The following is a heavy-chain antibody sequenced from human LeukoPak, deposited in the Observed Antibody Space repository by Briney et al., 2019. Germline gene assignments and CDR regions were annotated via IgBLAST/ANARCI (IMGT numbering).Heavy chain of an antibody. CDR3: ARAGPRAAFDI. CDR2: IYYGGST. J-gene: IGHJ3*02. V-gene: IGHV4-59*01. CDR1: GGSISSYY. Sequence: KPSETLSLTCTVSGGSISSYYWSWIRQPPGKGLEWIGYIYYGGSTNYNPSLKSRVTISVDTSKNQFSLKLSSVTAADTAVYYCARAGPRAAFDIWGQGTMVTVSS.